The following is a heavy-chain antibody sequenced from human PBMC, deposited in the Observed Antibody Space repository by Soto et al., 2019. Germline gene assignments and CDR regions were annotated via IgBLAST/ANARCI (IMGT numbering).Heavy chain of an antibody. CDR3: ANDYGGNHAPNWFDP. J-gene: IGHJ5*02. Sequence: ASVKVSCKASGYTFTSYGISWVRQAPGQGLEWMGWISAYNGNTNYAQKLQGRVTMTTDTSTSTAYMELSSLRSEDTAVYYCANDYGGNHAPNWFDPWGQGTLVTVSS. D-gene: IGHD4-17*01. CDR2: ISAYNGNT. CDR1: GYTFTSYG. V-gene: IGHV1-18*01.